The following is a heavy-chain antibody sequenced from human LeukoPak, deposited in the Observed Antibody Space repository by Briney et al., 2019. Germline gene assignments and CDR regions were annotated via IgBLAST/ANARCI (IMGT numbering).Heavy chain of an antibody. CDR1: GFNFRSYE. J-gene: IGHJ5*02. CDR2: ISSSGGTI. Sequence: GGSLRLSCVTSGFNFRSYEMDWVRQAPGKGLEWVSSISSSGGTIYYADSVKGRFTISRDNAKNSLYLQMNSLRAEDTAMYYCVESSSGYSSGWYDNWGQGTLVTVSS. CDR3: VESSSGYSSGWYDN. D-gene: IGHD6-19*01. V-gene: IGHV3-48*03.